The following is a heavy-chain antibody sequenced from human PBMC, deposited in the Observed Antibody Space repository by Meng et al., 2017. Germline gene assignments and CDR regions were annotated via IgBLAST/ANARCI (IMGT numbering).Heavy chain of an antibody. D-gene: IGHD3-22*01. CDR2: IWYDGSNK. CDR1: GFTFSSYG. J-gene: IGHJ4*02. Sequence: GESLKISCAASGFTFSSYGMHWVRQAPGKGLEWVAVIWYDGSNKYYADSVKGRFTISRDNSKNTLYLQMNSLRAEDTAVYYCAREGPNYYDSSGYYSPPIHFDYWGQGNRVTGAS. CDR3: AREGPNYYDSSGYYSPPIHFDY. V-gene: IGHV3-33*01.